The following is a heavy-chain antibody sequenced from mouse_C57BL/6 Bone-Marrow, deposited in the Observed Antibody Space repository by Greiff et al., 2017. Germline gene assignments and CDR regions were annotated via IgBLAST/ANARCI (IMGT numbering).Heavy chain of an antibody. CDR2: IDPATGGT. Sequence: VQLQQSGAELVRPGASVTLSCKASGYTFTDYEMHWVKQTPVHGLEWIGAIDPATGGTDYNQKFKGKAILTADKSSSTAYMERRSLTSEDSAVYYCTRDSNYGRFAYWGQGTLVTVSA. V-gene: IGHV1-15*01. CDR1: GYTFTDYE. D-gene: IGHD2-5*01. CDR3: TRDSNYGRFAY. J-gene: IGHJ3*01.